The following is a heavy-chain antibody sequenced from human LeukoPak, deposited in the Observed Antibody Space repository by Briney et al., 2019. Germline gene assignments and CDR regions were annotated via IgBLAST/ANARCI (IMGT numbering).Heavy chain of an antibody. D-gene: IGHD2-15*01. CDR1: GFTFSSYA. Sequence: GGSLRLSCAASGFTFSSYAMGWVRQAPGKGLEWVSVIGDSTFYEGSVKGRLTISRDSSKNTLYLEMNSLRVEDTAVYYCAKGRGGSSYSTLDSWGQGTLVTVSS. CDR3: AKGRGGSSYSTLDS. J-gene: IGHJ4*02. CDR2: IGDST. V-gene: IGHV3-23*01.